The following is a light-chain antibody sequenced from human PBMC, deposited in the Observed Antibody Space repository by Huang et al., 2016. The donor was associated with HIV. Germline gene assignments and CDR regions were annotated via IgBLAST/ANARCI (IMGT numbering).Light chain of an antibody. V-gene: IGKV1-5*03. Sequence: DIQMAQSPSTLSAFVGDRVTITCRASQTINSWLAWYQQKPGKAPKLLIYKASTLETGVPSRFSGSGSVTEFTLTLSSLQPDDFATYYCQQYSSYSTFGQGTKVEMK. CDR3: QQYSSYST. CDR2: KAS. J-gene: IGKJ1*01. CDR1: QTINSW.